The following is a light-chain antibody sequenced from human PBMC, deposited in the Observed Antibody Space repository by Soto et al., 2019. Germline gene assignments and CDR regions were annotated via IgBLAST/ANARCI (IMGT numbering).Light chain of an antibody. CDR2: EVS. CDR3: TSYPASTTPPNV. Sequence: QSALTQPPSASGSPGQSVTISCTGTSSDVGGYNYVSWYQQHPGKAPKLMIYEVSKRPSGVPDRFSGSKSGNTASLTVSGLQPEDEPYYYSTSYPASTTPPNVFGPGTK. V-gene: IGLV2-8*01. CDR1: SSDVGGYNY. J-gene: IGLJ1*01.